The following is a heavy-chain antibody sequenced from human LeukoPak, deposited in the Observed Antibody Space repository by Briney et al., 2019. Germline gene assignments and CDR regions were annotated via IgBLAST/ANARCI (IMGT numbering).Heavy chain of an antibody. CDR2: IYYSGST. Sequence: SEALSLTCTVSGGSISSSYWTWIRQPPGKGLEWIGCIYYSGSTNYNPSLKSRVTISVDMSKNQFSLHLSSVTAADTAVYYCARHYSGGPQYFDYWGQGTLVTVSS. J-gene: IGHJ4*02. D-gene: IGHD6-19*01. V-gene: IGHV4-59*08. CDR1: GGSISSSY. CDR3: ARHYSGGPQYFDY.